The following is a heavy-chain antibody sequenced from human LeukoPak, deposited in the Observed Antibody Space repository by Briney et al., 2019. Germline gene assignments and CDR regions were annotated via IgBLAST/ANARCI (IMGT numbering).Heavy chain of an antibody. Sequence: PSETLSLTCTVSGGSISSYYWSWIRQPPGKGLEWIGYIYYSGSTNYNPSLKSRVTISVDTSKNQFSLKLSSVTAADTAVYYCARDLGDTDSSGYYWAYWGQGTLVTVSS. CDR1: GGSISSYY. D-gene: IGHD3-22*01. CDR2: IYYSGST. CDR3: ARDLGDTDSSGYYWAY. V-gene: IGHV4-59*12. J-gene: IGHJ4*02.